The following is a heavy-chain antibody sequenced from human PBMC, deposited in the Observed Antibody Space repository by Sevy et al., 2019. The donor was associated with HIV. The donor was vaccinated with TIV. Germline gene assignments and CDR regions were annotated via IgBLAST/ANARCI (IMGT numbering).Heavy chain of an antibody. CDR2: ITAPGGRA. CDR1: GFSINNYA. Sequence: GGSLRLSCAASGFSINNYAMTWVRQAPGKGLEWVSNITAPGGRAYLADSVKGRFTISSDTSVNKVFLQMDSLRVEDTAIYYCAKAQGEWGTPFPLDVWGQGTTVTVSS. J-gene: IGHJ6*02. CDR3: AKAQGEWGTPFPLDV. D-gene: IGHD3-16*01. V-gene: IGHV3-23*01.